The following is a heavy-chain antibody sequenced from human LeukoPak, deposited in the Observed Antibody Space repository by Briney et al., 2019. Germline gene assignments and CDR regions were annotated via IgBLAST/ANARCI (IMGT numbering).Heavy chain of an antibody. V-gene: IGHV3-33*01. CDR3: ARDHSAGWYYFDY. CDR2: TWNDGSKK. J-gene: IGHJ4*02. CDR1: GFTFSSYG. D-gene: IGHD6-19*01. Sequence: GGSLRLSCAASGFTFSSYGMHWVRQAPGKGLEWVAVTWNDGSKKYYTDSVKGRFTISKDNSKNTLYLQMNSLRAEDTAVYYCARDHSAGWYYFDYWGQGTLVTVSS.